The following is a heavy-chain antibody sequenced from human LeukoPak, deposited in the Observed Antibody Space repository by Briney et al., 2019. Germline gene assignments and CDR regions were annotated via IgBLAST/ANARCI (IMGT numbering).Heavy chain of an antibody. CDR3: ATSSIAVAGTTYYFDY. CDR1: GGSFSGYY. Sequence: PSETLSLTCAVYGGSFSGYYWSWIRQPPGKGLEWIGYIYYSGSTNYNPSLKSRVTISVDTSKNQFSLKLSSVTAADTAVYYCATSSIAVAGTTYYFDYWGRGTLVTVSS. D-gene: IGHD6-19*01. J-gene: IGHJ4*02. V-gene: IGHV4-59*01. CDR2: IYYSGST.